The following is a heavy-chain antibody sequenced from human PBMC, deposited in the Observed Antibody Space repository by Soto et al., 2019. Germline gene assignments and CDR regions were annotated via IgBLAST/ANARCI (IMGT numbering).Heavy chain of an antibody. J-gene: IGHJ5*02. V-gene: IGHV1-18*01. CDR1: GYTFTSYG. CDR3: ARDPRYNWNYWFDP. Sequence: ASVKVSCKSSGYTFTSYGIIWVRQAPGQGLEWMGWISAYNGNTNYAQKLQGRVTMTTDTSTSTAYMELRSLRSDDTAVYYCARDPRYNWNYWFDPWGQGTLVTVSS. D-gene: IGHD1-7*01. CDR2: ISAYNGNT.